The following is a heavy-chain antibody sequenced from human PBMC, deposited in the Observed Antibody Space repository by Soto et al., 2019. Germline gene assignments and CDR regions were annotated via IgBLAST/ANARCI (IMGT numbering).Heavy chain of an antibody. CDR2: INAGNGNT. V-gene: IGHV1-3*01. Sequence: QVQLVQSGAEVKKPGASVKVSCKASGYTFTSYAMHWVSQAPGQRLEWMGWINAGNGNTKYSQKFQGRVTITRDTSASTAYMELSSLRSEDTAVYYCASAPGYCSGGSCYAEENYYYYYGMDVWGQGTTVTVSS. CDR1: GYTFTSYA. D-gene: IGHD2-15*01. J-gene: IGHJ6*02. CDR3: ASAPGYCSGGSCYAEENYYYYYGMDV.